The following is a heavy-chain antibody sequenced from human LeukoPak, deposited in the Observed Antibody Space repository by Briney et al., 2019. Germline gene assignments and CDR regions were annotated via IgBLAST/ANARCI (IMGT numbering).Heavy chain of an antibody. D-gene: IGHD3-9*01. CDR3: ARVRGSTIGRAYFDS. V-gene: IGHV3-11*05. J-gene: IGHJ4*02. CDR2: ISSSSSYT. Sequence: PGGSLRLSCAASGFTFSDYYMSWIRQAPGKGLEWVSYISSSSSYTNYADSVKGRFTISRDNAKNSLYLQMNSLRAEDTAVYYCARVRGSTIGRAYFDSWGQGTLVTVSS. CDR1: GFTFSDYY.